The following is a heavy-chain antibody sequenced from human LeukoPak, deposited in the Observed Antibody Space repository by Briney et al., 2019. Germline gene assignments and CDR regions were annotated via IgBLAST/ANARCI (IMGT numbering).Heavy chain of an antibody. CDR3: TRGSMGGSGSYYKDYYYGMDV. J-gene: IGHJ6*02. CDR2: ILNGGST. V-gene: IGHV4-4*07. Sequence: PLETLSLTCTVSGGSISSYYWTWIRQPAGKGLEWIGRILNGGSTNYNPSLKSRLTMSVDTSKNQFSLKLNSVTAADTAVYYCTRGSMGGSGSYYKDYYYGMDVWGQGTTVTVS. D-gene: IGHD3-10*01. CDR1: GGSISSYY.